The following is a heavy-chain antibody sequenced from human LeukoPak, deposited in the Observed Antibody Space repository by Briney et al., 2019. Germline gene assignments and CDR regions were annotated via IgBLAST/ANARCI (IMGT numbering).Heavy chain of an antibody. CDR1: GFAFSHYW. Sequence: GGSLRLSCAACGFAFSHYWMHWVRQAPGKGLVWVSRINSDRSSTDYADSVKDRFTISRDNARNTLFLQMNSLRAEDTAVYYCARSHRGAYYYYGMDVWGQGTAVTVSS. CDR3: ARSHRGAYYYYGMDV. V-gene: IGHV3-74*01. J-gene: IGHJ6*02. CDR2: INSDRSST.